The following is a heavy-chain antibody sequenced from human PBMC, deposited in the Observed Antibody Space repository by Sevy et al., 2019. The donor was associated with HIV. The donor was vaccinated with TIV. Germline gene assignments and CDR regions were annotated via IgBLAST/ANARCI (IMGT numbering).Heavy chain of an antibody. D-gene: IGHD1-1*01. V-gene: IGHV3-49*03. J-gene: IGHJ4*02. Sequence: GESLKISYTSSGFSFGDFSMSWLRQAPGKGLEWVAFIKSSFYGGTVDHAASVKGRFIISRDDSKSIAYLQMNDLKIEDTGVYYCTRWKAAQSVFDYWGQGALVTVSS. CDR1: GFSFGDFS. CDR3: TRWKAAQSVFDY. CDR2: IKSSFYGGTV.